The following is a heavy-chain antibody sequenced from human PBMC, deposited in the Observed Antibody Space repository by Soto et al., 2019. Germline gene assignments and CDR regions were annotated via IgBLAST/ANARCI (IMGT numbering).Heavy chain of an antibody. CDR3: AKDEQGRYGYFDL. CDR1: GFTFSSYA. Sequence: EVQLLESGGGLVQPGGSLRLSCAASGFTFSSYAMSWVRQAPGKGLEWVSAISGSGGSTYYADSVKGRFTISRDNSKNPLYLQMNSLRAEDTAVYYCAKDEQGRYGYFDLWGRGTLVTVSS. D-gene: IGHD1-1*01. V-gene: IGHV3-23*01. J-gene: IGHJ2*01. CDR2: ISGSGGST.